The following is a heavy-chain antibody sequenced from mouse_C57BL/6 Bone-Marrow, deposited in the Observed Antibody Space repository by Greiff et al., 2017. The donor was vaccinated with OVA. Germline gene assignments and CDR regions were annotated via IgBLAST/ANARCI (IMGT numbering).Heavy chain of an antibody. CDR1: GYTFTSYT. CDR3: AGNIGRLDAMDY. CDR2: INPSSGYT. Sequence: VQLQQSGAELARPGASVKMSCKASGYTFTSYTMHWVKQRPGQGLEWIGYINPSSGYTKYNQKFKDKATLTADKSSSTAYMQLSSLTSEDSAVYYCAGNIGRLDAMDYWGQGTSVTVSS. V-gene: IGHV1-4*01. J-gene: IGHJ4*01. D-gene: IGHD2-14*01.